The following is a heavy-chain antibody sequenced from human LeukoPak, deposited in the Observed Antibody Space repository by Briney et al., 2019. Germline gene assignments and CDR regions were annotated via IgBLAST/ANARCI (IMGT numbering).Heavy chain of an antibody. J-gene: IGHJ5*02. CDR2: VYYTGST. CDR3: ARPRVYCSAGVCYFHP. Sequence: SETLSLTCTVSGASISTSSYYWAWIRQPPGKGLEWIGSVYYTGSTYYNPSLKSRVTISVDTSKNQFSLKLSSVTAADTAVYYCARPRVYCSAGVCYFHPWGQGTLVTVSS. V-gene: IGHV4-39*01. CDR1: GASISTSSYY. D-gene: IGHD2-8*02.